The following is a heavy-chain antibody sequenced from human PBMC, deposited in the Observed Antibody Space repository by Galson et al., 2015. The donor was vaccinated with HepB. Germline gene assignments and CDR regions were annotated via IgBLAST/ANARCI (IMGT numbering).Heavy chain of an antibody. CDR2: IYYSGST. V-gene: IGHV4-59*01. D-gene: IGHD6-6*01. CDR1: GGSISSYY. CDR3: ARCGSSPYYFDY. J-gene: IGHJ4*02. Sequence: SETLSLTCTVSGGSISSYYWSWIRQPPGKGLEWIGYIYYSGSTNYNPSLKSRVTISVDTSKNQFSLKLSSVTAADTAVYYCARCGSSPYYFDYWGQGTLVTVSS.